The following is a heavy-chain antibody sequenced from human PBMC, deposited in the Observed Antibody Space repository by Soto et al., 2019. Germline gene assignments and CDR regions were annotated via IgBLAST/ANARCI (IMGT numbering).Heavy chain of an antibody. CDR1: GDIFTNFV. CDR3: ARYIYGQGFKA. D-gene: IGHD3-3*02. Sequence: QVQLVQPGAEVRKPGASVKVSCKASGDIFTNFVFNWVRQATGQGLEWIGWMRANSGDTGHDQKFQGRVSMTRDTSMSTAYMELSSLRAEDTAVYYCARYIYGQGFKAWGQGTLVFVSS. CDR2: MRANSGDT. J-gene: IGHJ5*02. V-gene: IGHV1-8*01.